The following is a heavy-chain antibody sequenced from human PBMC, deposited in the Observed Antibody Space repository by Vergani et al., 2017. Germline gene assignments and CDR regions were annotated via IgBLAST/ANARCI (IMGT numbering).Heavy chain of an antibody. V-gene: IGHV1-46*03. D-gene: IGHD3-9*01. CDR2: INPSGGHT. CDR1: GYTFSNYY. Sequence: QVQVVQSGAEVKKSGASVKVSCKTSGYTFSNYYMHWVRQAPGQGLEWMGIINPSGGHTNYAQKFQGRVTMTRDSSTSTVYMELSSRSSEDTAVVYCARGHDCILSGDRYWGQGTRVTVSS. J-gene: IGHJ4*02. CDR3: ARGHDCILSGDRY.